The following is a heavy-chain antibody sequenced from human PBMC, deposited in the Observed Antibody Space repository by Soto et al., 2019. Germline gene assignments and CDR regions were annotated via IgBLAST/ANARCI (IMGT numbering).Heavy chain of an antibody. CDR2: MLSGGRT. V-gene: IGHV3-53*01. J-gene: IGHJ6*02. Sequence: EVQLVESGGGLIQPGGSLRISCAASGFNVSHNYMSWVRQPPGKGLEWVAIMLSGGRTYYADSVKGRVTISRDNSKNTLYFQMHSLRADDTAVYCCARDPGHGLDVWGQGTTVIVSS. CDR3: ARDPGHGLDV. CDR1: GFNVSHNY. D-gene: IGHD1-1*01.